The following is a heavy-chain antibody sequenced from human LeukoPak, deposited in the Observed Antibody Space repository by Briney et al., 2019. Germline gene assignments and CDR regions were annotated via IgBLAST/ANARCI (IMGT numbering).Heavy chain of an antibody. J-gene: IGHJ4*02. D-gene: IGHD6-25*01. CDR1: GAFGSRYY. CDR3: ARIGPLGFFDQ. V-gene: IGHV4-59*02. Sequence: SETLSLACSVSGAFGSRYYWSWVRQPLGKGLEWLGYIFYSGHSNYNPSLTSRISMSVDTSKAQFSLELTSVTAADTAVYYCARIGPLGFFDQWGPGTLVTVSS. CDR2: IFYSGHS.